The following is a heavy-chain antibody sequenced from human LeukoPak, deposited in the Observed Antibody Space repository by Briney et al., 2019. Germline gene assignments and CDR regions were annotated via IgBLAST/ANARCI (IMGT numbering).Heavy chain of an antibody. D-gene: IGHD2-2*01. J-gene: IGHJ4*02. CDR1: GFTFSSYS. CDR3: ARDGRYCSSTSCYFDY. V-gene: IGHV3-48*01. Sequence: GGSLRLSCAASGFTFSSYSMNWVRQAPGKGLEWVSYISSSSGTIYYADSVKGRFTISRDSAKNSLYLQMNSLRAEDTAVYYCARDGRYCSSTSCYFDYWGQGTLDTVSS. CDR2: ISSSSGTI.